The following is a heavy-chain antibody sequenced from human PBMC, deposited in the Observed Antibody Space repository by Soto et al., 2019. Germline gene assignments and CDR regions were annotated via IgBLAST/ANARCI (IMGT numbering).Heavy chain of an antibody. CDR1: GDSISSSDYY. Sequence: TCTVSGDSISSSDYYWGWIRQPPGKGLEWIGNIYYDGYTVYSPSLQSRVTISVDTSKNQFSLRLTSVAAADTAIYFCARLQAAVPHYWGQGTLVTVSS. V-gene: IGHV4-39*01. CDR2: IYYDGYT. D-gene: IGHD6-13*01. J-gene: IGHJ4*02. CDR3: ARLQAAVPHY.